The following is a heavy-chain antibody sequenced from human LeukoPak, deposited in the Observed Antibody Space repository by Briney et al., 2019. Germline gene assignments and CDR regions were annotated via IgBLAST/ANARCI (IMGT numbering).Heavy chain of an antibody. CDR1: GLTFSCYY. J-gene: IGHJ4*02. V-gene: IGHV3-74*01. CDR3: ATGIAPEISVAIEY. CDR2: INSGGDIA. Sequence: AESLTLTCVASGLTFSCYYWYWVRQAPGKGLVCVSRINSGGDIAYYAASVKGRFTISRYNAKNTLFLQMNSLTAEDTAVYYCATGIAPEISVAIEYWGQGALVTVSS. D-gene: IGHD3-10*01.